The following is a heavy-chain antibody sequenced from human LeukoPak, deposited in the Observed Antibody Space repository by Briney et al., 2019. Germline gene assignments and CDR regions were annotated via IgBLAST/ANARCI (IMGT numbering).Heavy chain of an antibody. J-gene: IGHJ6*03. V-gene: IGHV1-2*02. CDR2: INPNSGGT. CDR3: AIWWGPGIARYYMDV. CDR1: GYTFTGYY. Sequence: VASVKVSCKVSGYTFTGYYMHWVRQAPGQGLEWMGWINPNSGGTNYAQKFQGRVTMTRDTSISTAYMELSRLRSDDTAVYYCAIWWGPGIARYYMDVWGKGTTVTVSS. D-gene: IGHD6-13*01.